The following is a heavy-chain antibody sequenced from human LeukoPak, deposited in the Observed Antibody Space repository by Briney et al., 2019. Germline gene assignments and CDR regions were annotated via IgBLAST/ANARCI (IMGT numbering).Heavy chain of an antibody. CDR2: INPSGGST. D-gene: IGHD3-10*01. Sequence: ASVKVSCKASGYTFTSYYMHWVRQAPGQGLEWMGIINPSGGSTSYAQKFQGRVTMTEDTSTDTAYMELSSLRSEDTAVYYCATDAGSYNYYYGMDVWGQGTTVTVSS. V-gene: IGHV1-46*01. CDR3: ATDAGSYNYYYGMDV. CDR1: GYTFTSYY. J-gene: IGHJ6*02.